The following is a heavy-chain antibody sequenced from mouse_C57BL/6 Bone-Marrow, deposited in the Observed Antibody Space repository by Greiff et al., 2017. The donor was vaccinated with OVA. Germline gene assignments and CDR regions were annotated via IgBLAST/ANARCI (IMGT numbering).Heavy chain of an antibody. Sequence: VQLQQPGAELVMPGASVKLSCKASGYTFTSYWMHWVKQRPGQGLEWIGEIDPSDSYTNYNQKFKGKSTLTVDKSSSTAYMQLSSLTSEDSAVYYCAREPNYYGSSDWGQGTLVTVSA. CDR3: AREPNYYGSSD. J-gene: IGHJ3*01. CDR1: GYTFTSYW. D-gene: IGHD1-1*01. CDR2: IDPSDSYT. V-gene: IGHV1-69*01.